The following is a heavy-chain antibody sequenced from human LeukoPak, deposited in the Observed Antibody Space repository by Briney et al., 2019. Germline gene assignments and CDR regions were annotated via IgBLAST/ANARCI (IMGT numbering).Heavy chain of an antibody. J-gene: IGHJ5*02. D-gene: IGHD3-22*01. CDR2: IYYSGST. V-gene: IGHV4-31*03. CDR3: ARHYYDSQDRVDWFVP. Sequence: SQTLSLTCTVSGGSISSGGYYWSWIRQHPGKGLEWIGYIYYSGSTYYNPSLKSRVTISVDTSKNQFSLKLSSVTAADTAVYYCARHYYDSQDRVDWFVPWGQGTLVTVSS. CDR1: GGSISSGGYY.